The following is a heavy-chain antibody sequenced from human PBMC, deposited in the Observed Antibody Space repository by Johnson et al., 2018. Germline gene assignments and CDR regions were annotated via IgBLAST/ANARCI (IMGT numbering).Heavy chain of an antibody. D-gene: IGHD5-24*01. CDR3: ARPDGPFDY. CDR2: IYPGDSET. J-gene: IGHJ4*02. CDR1: GYDFTSYW. V-gene: IGHV5-51*01. Sequence: EVQLVETGAEVKKTGESLKISCQASGYDFTSYWIAWVRQMPGKGLEWMGFIYPGDSETRYSPSFQGQVTISADKSLTPAYPQWSSLQASDTAIYYCARPDGPFDYWGQGTPVTVSS.